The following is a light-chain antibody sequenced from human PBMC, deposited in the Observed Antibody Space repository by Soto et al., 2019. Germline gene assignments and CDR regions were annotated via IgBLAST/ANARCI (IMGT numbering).Light chain of an antibody. CDR1: QGISNY. CDR2: AAS. J-gene: IGKJ1*01. Sequence: DIQMTQSPFSLSASVGDRVTITCRASQGISNYLAWYQQKPGKVPKLLIYAASTLQSGVPSWFSGSGSGTYFTLTISSLQPEDVATYYCQKYNSAPWTFGQGTKVEIK. CDR3: QKYNSAPWT. V-gene: IGKV1-27*01.